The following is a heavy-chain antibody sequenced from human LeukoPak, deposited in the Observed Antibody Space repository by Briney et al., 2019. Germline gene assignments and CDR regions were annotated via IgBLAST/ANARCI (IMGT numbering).Heavy chain of an antibody. CDR3: TRWGSGTYPFDY. V-gene: IGHV3-73*01. D-gene: IGHD3-16*01. CDR2: IRSKANDYAT. Sequence: GGALRLSCAASGFSFSGSAIDWVRQASGKGLEWVGRIRSKANDYATAYAASVKGRFTISRDDSKNTAFLRMNSLKTEDTAVYYCTRWGSGTYPFDYWGQGTLVTVSS. CDR1: GFSFSGSA. J-gene: IGHJ4*02.